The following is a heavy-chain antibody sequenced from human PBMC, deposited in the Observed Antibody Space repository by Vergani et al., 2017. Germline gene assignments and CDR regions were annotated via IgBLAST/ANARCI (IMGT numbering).Heavy chain of an antibody. Sequence: QITLKESGPALVKPTETLTLTCTFSDFSLTTTVGMGVAWIRQPPGKALEWLAFIFWNDNQRYAPSLKSRLTIAKDTSKHQVVLNLTNVDPVDTATNYCAHKPPTGMNWFDHWGQGILVTVSS. D-gene: IGHD1-14*01. CDR3: AHKPPTGMNWFDH. CDR2: IFWNDNQ. CDR1: DFSLTTTVGMG. J-gene: IGHJ5*02. V-gene: IGHV2-5*01.